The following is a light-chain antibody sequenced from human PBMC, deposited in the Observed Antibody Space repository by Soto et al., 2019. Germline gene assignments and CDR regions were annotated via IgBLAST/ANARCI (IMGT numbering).Light chain of an antibody. V-gene: IGLV1-44*01. J-gene: IGLJ3*02. CDR3: AGWDDNLNGWV. Sequence: QSVLTQPPSASGTPGQRVTISCSGSSSNIGTYAVNWYQHLPGTAPKVVIFTNNNRPSGVPDRFSGSKSGTSASLAISGLQSEDEADYYCAGWDDNLNGWVFGGGTKLTVL. CDR1: SSNIGTYA. CDR2: TNN.